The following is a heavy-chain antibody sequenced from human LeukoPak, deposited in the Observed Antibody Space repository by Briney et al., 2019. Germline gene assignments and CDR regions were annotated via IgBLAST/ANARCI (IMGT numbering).Heavy chain of an antibody. CDR2: IYHSGRT. V-gene: IGHV4-38-2*02. D-gene: IGHD2-2*01. Sequence: SETLSLTCTVSGYSIGSGYYWGWIRQPPGKGLEWIGSIYHSGRTYYNPSLKSRVTISVDTSQNHFSLKLSSVTAADTAVYYCARTRCGSPSCQVPFYYMDVWGKGTTVTVSS. J-gene: IGHJ6*03. CDR1: GYSIGSGYY. CDR3: ARTRCGSPSCQVPFYYMDV.